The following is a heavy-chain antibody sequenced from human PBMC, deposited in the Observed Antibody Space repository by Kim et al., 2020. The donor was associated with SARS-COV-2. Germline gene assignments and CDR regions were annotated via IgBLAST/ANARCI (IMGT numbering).Heavy chain of an antibody. V-gene: IGHV1-8*01. Sequence: ASVKVSCKASGYTFTSYDINWVRQATGQWLEWMGWMNPNSGNTGYAQKFQGRVTMTRNTSISTAYMELSSLRSEDTAVYYCARGRRGVIIVGYYYYMDVWGKGTTVTVS. J-gene: IGHJ6*03. D-gene: IGHD3-10*01. CDR2: MNPNSGNT. CDR1: GYTFTSYD. CDR3: ARGRRGVIIVGYYYYMDV.